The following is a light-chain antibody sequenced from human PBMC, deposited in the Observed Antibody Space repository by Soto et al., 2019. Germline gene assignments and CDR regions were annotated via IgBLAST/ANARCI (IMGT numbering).Light chain of an antibody. Sequence: DIQMTQSPSTLSGSVGDRVTITCRASQTISSWLAWYQQKPGKAPKLLIYKASTLKSGVPSRFSGSGSGTEFTLTISSLQPDDFAVYYCQQYNNWPPYTFGQGTKVDI. V-gene: IGKV1-5*03. CDR1: QTISSW. CDR3: QQYNNWPPYT. CDR2: KAS. J-gene: IGKJ1*01.